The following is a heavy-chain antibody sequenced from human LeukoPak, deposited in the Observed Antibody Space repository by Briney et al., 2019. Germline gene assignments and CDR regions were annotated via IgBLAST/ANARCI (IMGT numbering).Heavy chain of an antibody. V-gene: IGHV3-74*01. CDR2: INSDGSST. CDR3: ARGAPLNYYDSSGYYSINDP. D-gene: IGHD3-22*01. Sequence: PGGSLRLSCAASGFTFSSYSMNWVRQAPGKGLVWVSRINSDGSSTSYADSVKGRFTISRDNAKNTLYLQMNSLRAEDTAVYYCARGAPLNYYDSSGYYSINDPWGQGTLVTVSS. CDR1: GFTFSSYS. J-gene: IGHJ5*02.